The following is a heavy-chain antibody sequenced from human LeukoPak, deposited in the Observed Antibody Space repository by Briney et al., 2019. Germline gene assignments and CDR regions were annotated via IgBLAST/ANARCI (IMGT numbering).Heavy chain of an antibody. V-gene: IGHV3-7*04. CDR2: IKQDGSEK. J-gene: IGHJ5*02. Sequence: PGGSLRLSCAASGFTFSSYWMSWVRQAPGKGLEWVANIKQDGSEKYYVDSVKGRFTISRDNAKNSLYLQMNSLRAEDTAVYYCARGWPASSLVRGTFDPWGQGTLVTVSS. CDR1: GFTFSSYW. D-gene: IGHD3-16*01. CDR3: ARGWPASSLVRGTFDP.